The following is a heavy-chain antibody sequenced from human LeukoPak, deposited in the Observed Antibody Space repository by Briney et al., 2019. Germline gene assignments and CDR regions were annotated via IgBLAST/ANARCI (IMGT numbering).Heavy chain of an antibody. CDR2: IRNKAYRGTT. D-gene: IGHD2-15*01. CDR1: GFTFSTFA. V-gene: IGHV3-49*04. J-gene: IGHJ4*02. CDR3: SRYCSGGSCYSDSDY. Sequence: GGSLRLSCAASGFTFSTFAMIWVRQPPGKGLEWVGFIRNKAYRGTTEYAASVKGRFTISRDDSKSIAYLQMNSLKTEDTAVYYCSRYCSGGSCYSDSDYWGQGTLVTVSS.